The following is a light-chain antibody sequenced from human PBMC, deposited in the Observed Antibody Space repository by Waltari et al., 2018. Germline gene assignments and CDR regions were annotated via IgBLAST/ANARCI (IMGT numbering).Light chain of an antibody. V-gene: IGKV4-1*01. Sequence: DIVLTQSPDSLSASLGERTTINCKSSQSLLRDFNNKHALAWFQQKPGHPPKALIYWASTRESEVPDRFSGSGSGTDFTLTINGLQAEDVAVYYCQHYYNNPRSFGGGTKVEIK. CDR1: QSLLRDFNNKHA. J-gene: IGKJ4*01. CDR3: QHYYNNPRS. CDR2: WAS.